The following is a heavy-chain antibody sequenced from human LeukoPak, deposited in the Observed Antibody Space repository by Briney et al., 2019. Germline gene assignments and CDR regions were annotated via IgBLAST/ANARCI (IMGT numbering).Heavy chain of an antibody. Sequence: SETLSLTCAVYGGSFSGYYWSWIRQPPGKGLEWIGEINHSGSTNYNPSLKSRVTISVDTSKNQFSLKLSSVTAADTAVYYCARGPNVLLWFGELPPFDYWGQGTLVTVSS. J-gene: IGHJ4*02. D-gene: IGHD3-10*01. CDR1: GGSFSGYY. CDR3: ARGPNVLLWFGELPPFDY. CDR2: INHSGST. V-gene: IGHV4-34*01.